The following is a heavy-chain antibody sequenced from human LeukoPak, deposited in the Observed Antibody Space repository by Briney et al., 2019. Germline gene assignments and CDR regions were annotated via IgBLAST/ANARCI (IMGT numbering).Heavy chain of an antibody. CDR2: ISSSTYT. V-gene: IGHV3-11*03. J-gene: IGHJ4*02. CDR1: GFSFSNYW. Sequence: GGSLRLSCAASGFSFSNYWMSWVRQAPGKGLEWVSYISSSTYTNYVDSVKGRFTISRDNAKNSMYLQMNSLRAEDTAVYYCARISGSYVFDYWGQGTLVTVSS. CDR3: ARISGSYVFDY. D-gene: IGHD1-26*01.